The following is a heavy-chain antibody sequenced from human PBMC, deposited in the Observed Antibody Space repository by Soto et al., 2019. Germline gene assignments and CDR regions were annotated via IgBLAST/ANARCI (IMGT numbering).Heavy chain of an antibody. CDR2: IKQDGTEK. D-gene: IGHD1-26*01. V-gene: IGHV3-7*01. Sequence: VSLRLSCEASGFTFSTYWMSWVRRTPGKGLEWVANIKQDGTEKYYVDSVRGRLTVSRDNAKSSLYLQMNSLRVEDTAVYYCTTSPHRDSERVFVWGQGTTVTVSS. CDR1: GFTFSTYW. J-gene: IGHJ6*02. CDR3: TTSPHRDSERVFV.